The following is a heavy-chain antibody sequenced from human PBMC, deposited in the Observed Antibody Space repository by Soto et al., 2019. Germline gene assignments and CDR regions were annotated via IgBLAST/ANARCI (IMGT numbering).Heavy chain of an antibody. Sequence: GGSLRLSCAASGFTFSNYAMTWVRQGPGKGLEWVSAISGSGGSAYYADSVKGRFTISRDNSKNTLYLQMNSLRADDSGVYYCAKDPYSGVLVPVAICFDPWGPGTLVTVSS. J-gene: IGHJ5*02. CDR3: AKDPYSGVLVPVAICFDP. CDR2: ISGSGGSA. CDR1: GFTFSNYA. V-gene: IGHV3-23*01. D-gene: IGHD2-2*01.